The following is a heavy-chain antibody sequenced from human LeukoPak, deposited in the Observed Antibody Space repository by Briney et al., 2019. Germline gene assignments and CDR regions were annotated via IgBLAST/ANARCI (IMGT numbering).Heavy chain of an antibody. CDR1: GFTVSSNY. CDR2: IYSGGST. D-gene: IGHD1-26*01. V-gene: IGHV3-53*01. Sequence: GGSLRLSCAASGFTVSSNYMSWVRQAPGKGLEWVSIIYSGGSTFYADSVKGRFTTSRDNSKNTLYLQMNSLRAEDTVVYYCARGGSYLSAFDIWGQGTMVTVSS. CDR3: ARGGSYLSAFDI. J-gene: IGHJ3*02.